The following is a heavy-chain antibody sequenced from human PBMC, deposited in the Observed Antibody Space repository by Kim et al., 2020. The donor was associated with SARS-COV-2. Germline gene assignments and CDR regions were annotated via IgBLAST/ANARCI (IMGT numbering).Heavy chain of an antibody. CDR1: GFSFSSYW. J-gene: IGHJ4*02. CDR3: ARVVGWGDYGSDY. D-gene: IGHD4-17*01. V-gene: IGHV3-7*01. CDR2: TRQDGGEK. Sequence: GGSLRLSCAASGFSFSSYWMSWVRQAPGKGLEWVANTRQDGGEKHYVDSVKGRFTISRDNAKNSLYLQMNSLRAEDTALYYCARVVGWGDYGSDYWGQGTLVTVSS.